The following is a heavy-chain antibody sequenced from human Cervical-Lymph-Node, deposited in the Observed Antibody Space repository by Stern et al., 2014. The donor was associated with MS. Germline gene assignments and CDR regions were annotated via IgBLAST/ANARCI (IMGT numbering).Heavy chain of an antibody. Sequence: QLQLQESGPGLVKPSETLSLTCTVSGGSISSYYWSWIRQPPGKGLEWIGYIYYSGSTNYNPSLKSRVTISVDTSKNQFSLKLSSVTAADTAVYYCARVIAARPGSNWFDPWGQGTPVTVSS. D-gene: IGHD6-6*01. CDR3: ARVIAARPGSNWFDP. V-gene: IGHV4-59*01. J-gene: IGHJ5*02. CDR1: GGSISSYY. CDR2: IYYSGST.